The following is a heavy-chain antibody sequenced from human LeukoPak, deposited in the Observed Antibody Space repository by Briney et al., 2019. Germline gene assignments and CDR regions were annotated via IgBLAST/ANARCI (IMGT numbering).Heavy chain of an antibody. CDR2: IYTSGST. V-gene: IGHV4-4*07. J-gene: IGHJ4*02. CDR3: ARGFLEGFDY. D-gene: IGHD1-1*01. CDR1: GGSISSYY. Sequence: SKTLSLTCTVSGGSISSYYRSWIRQPAGKGLEWIGRIYTSGSTNYNASFKSRVTMSVDRSKCQFTLRLSSVTAADTAVYYGARGFLEGFDYWGQGTLVTVSS.